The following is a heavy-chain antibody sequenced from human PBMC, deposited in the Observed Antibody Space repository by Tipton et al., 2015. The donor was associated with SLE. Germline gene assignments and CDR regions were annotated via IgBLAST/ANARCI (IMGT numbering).Heavy chain of an antibody. J-gene: IGHJ3*01. CDR2: INWDGGNT. Sequence: SLRLSCTASGFTFDDYTMHWVRQAPGKGLEWVSLINWDGGNTFYGDSVKGRFTISRDNSKNSLYLQMNRLRTEDTALYYCAKAAHYDTSGYFPNVCESWGQGTMVIVSS. CDR3: AKAAHYDTSGYFPNVCES. V-gene: IGHV3-43*01. CDR1: GFTFDDYT. D-gene: IGHD3-22*01.